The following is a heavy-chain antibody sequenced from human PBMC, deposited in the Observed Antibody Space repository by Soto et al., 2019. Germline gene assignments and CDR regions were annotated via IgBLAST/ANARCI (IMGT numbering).Heavy chain of an antibody. CDR3: ATQWPFEY. V-gene: IGHV3-30*09. J-gene: IGHJ4*03. CDR2: ISYDGSNK. D-gene: IGHD6-19*01. Sequence: GGSLRLSCAASGFTFSSYAMHWVRQAPGKGLEWVAVISYDGSNKYYADSVKGRFATSRDNSRNTVSLQMNSLRAEDTAVYYCATQWPFEYWGPGTLVTVSS. CDR1: GFTFSSYA.